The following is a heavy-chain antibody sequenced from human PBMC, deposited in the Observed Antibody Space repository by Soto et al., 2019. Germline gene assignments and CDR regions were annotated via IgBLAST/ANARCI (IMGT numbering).Heavy chain of an antibody. CDR3: AHTSGGGNSACFDY. V-gene: IGHV2-5*02. Sequence: GLDLEWLALIYWDDDKRYSPSLKSRLTITKDTSKNQVVLTMTNTDPVDTATYYCAHTSGGGNSACFDYWGQGTLVTVSS. CDR2: IYWDDDK. J-gene: IGHJ4*02. D-gene: IGHD2-21*02.